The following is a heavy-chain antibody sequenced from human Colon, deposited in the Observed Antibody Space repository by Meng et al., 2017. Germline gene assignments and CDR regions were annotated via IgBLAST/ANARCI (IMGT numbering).Heavy chain of an antibody. V-gene: IGHV2-5*01. Sequence: QTTLQEPAPTLVKPTQTLTLTCTFSGFSLSTTRLGVGWIRQPPGKALEWLALVSWNDDIQYSPSLKTRITIAKDTSKTQVVLTMTNVDPVDTATYYCAVRYYYGFQYWGQGALVTVSS. CDR1: GFSLSTTRLG. CDR2: VSWNDDI. J-gene: IGHJ4*02. D-gene: IGHD3-10*01. CDR3: AVRYYYGFQY.